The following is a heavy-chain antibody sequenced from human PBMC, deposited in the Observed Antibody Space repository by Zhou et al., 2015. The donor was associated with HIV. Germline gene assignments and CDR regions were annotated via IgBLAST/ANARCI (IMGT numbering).Heavy chain of an antibody. CDR1: GGTFSSYT. V-gene: IGHV1-69*02. J-gene: IGHJ3*02. CDR3: ARGWIGGGAFDI. D-gene: IGHD3-16*01. Sequence: QVQLVQSGAEVKKPGSSVKVSCKASGGTFSSYTISWVRQAPGQGLEWMGRIIPILGIANYAQKFQGRVTITADKSTSTAYMELSSLRSEDTAVYYCARGWIGGGAFDIWGQGTMVTVSS. CDR2: IIPILGIA.